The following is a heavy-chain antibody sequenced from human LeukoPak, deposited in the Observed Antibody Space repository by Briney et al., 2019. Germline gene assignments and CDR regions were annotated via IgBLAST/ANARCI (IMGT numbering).Heavy chain of an antibody. D-gene: IGHD3-22*01. J-gene: IGHJ6*02. CDR3: ARHWPIGFRNYYDSSGYYYGYYGMDV. V-gene: IGHV4-39*01. Sequence: SETLSLTCTVSGGSISSSSYYWGWIRQPPGKGLEWIGSIYYSGSTYYNPSLKSRVTISVDTSKNQFSLKLSSVTAADTAVYYCARHWPIGFRNYYDSSGYYYGYYGMDVWGQGTTVTVSS. CDR2: IYYSGST. CDR1: GGSISSSSYY.